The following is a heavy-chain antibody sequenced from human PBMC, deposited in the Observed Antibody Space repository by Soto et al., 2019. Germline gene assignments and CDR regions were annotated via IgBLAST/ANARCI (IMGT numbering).Heavy chain of an antibody. D-gene: IGHD3-22*01. CDR3: ARARNCDTIVYALFNWIDV. CDR1: GFTFSSYW. V-gene: IGHV3-7*01. CDR2: IKQDGSEK. J-gene: IGHJ5*01. Sequence: GGSLRLSWAASGFTFSSYWMSWVRQAPGKGLEWVANIKQDGSEKYYGDSVKGRFTIARDNAKNSMYMQMNSVRSEDTAVYYCARARNCDTIVYALFNWIDVWGQGTLVTVSS.